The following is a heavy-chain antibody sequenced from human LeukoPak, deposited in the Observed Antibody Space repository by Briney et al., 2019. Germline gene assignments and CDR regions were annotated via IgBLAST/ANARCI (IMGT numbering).Heavy chain of an antibody. V-gene: IGHV3-48*03. D-gene: IGHD4-17*01. J-gene: IGHJ3*02. CDR2: ISGSGGTI. CDR3: ARDQDYGSAFDI. CDR1: RFTFSSYE. Sequence: GGSLRLSCAASRFTFSSYEMNWVRQAPGKGLEWVSYISGSGGTIYYADSVKGRFTISRDNAKNSLYLQMNSLRAEDTAVYYCARDQDYGSAFDIWGQGTMVTVSS.